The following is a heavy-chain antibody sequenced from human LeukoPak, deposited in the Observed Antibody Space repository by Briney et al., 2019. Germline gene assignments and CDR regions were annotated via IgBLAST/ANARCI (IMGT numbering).Heavy chain of an antibody. CDR1: GFTFSSYA. CDR3: ARAPVIVVVPAALPYWFDP. J-gene: IGHJ5*02. Sequence: GGSLRLSCAASGFTFSSYAMHWVRQAPGKGLEWVAVISYDGSNKYYADSVKGRFTISRDNSKNTLYLQMNSLRAEDTAVYYCARAPVIVVVPAALPYWFDPWGQGTLVTVS. D-gene: IGHD2-2*01. CDR2: ISYDGSNK. V-gene: IGHV3-30-3*01.